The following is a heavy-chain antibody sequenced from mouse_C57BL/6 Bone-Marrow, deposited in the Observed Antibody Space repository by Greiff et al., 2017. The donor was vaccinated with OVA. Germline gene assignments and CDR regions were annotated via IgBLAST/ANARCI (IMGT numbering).Heavy chain of an antibody. Sequence: QVQLQQPGAELVKPGASVKLSCKASGYTFTSYWMHWVKQRPGQGLEWIGMIHPNSGSTNYNEKFKSKATLTVDKSSSTAYMQLSSLTSEDSAVYYCARWIRHCGSSYDAMDYWGQGTSVTVAS. J-gene: IGHJ4*01. CDR3: ARWIRHCGSSYDAMDY. CDR2: IHPNSGST. CDR1: GYTFTSYW. D-gene: IGHD1-1*01. V-gene: IGHV1-64*01.